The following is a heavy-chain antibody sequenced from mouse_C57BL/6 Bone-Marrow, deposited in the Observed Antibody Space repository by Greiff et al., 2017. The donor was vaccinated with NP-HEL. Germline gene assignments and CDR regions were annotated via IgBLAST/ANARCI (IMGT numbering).Heavy chain of an antibody. Sequence: VQLHQSGAELAKPGASVKLSCKASGYTFTSYWMHWVKQRPGQGLEWIGYINPRSGYTKYNQKFKDKATLTADKSSSTAYMQLSSLTYEDAAVYYGARDYDYDWFAYWGQGTLVTVSA. J-gene: IGHJ3*01. CDR3: ARDYDYDWFAY. CDR1: GYTFTSYW. D-gene: IGHD2-4*01. V-gene: IGHV1-7*01. CDR2: INPRSGYT.